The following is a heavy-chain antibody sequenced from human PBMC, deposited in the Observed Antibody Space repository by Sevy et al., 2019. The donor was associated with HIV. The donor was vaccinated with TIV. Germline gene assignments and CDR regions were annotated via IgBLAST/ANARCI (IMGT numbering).Heavy chain of an antibody. CDR1: GFTFGDYA. CDR2: IRRNSYEAYGGTT. D-gene: IGHD4-17*01. J-gene: IGHJ4*02. CDR3: TRALATVLTPEYYFDY. V-gene: IGHV3-49*03. Sequence: GGSLRLSCTASGFTFGDYAMSWFRQAPGKGLEWMAFIRRNSYEAYGGTTECAASVKGRFTISRDDSKSIAYLQMNSLKTEDTAVYFCTRALATVLTPEYYFDYWGQGTLVTVSS.